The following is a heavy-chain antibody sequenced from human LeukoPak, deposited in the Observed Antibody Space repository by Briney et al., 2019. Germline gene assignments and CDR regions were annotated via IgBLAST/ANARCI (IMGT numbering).Heavy chain of an antibody. CDR2: VYYNGSA. D-gene: IGHD5-18*01. J-gene: IGHJ6*03. Sequence: SETLSLTCTVSGDSISSTGFSWGWIRQPPGKGLEWIGVVYYNGSAYYNPSLKSRGVTIFVDMSKRQFSLRLTSVTAADTAVYYCARTTEGGYTYGYFYYYYMDVWGKGTTVTISS. CDR1: GDSISSTGFS. V-gene: IGHV4-39*01. CDR3: ARTTEGGYTYGYFYYYYMDV.